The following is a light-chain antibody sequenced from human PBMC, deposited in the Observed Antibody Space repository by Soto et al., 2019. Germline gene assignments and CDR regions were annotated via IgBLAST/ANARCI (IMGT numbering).Light chain of an antibody. CDR3: CSYAGTYTYV. J-gene: IGLJ1*01. V-gene: IGLV2-11*01. CDR1: SSDIGRYNF. CDR2: DVT. Sequence: QSSLTHPRSVSGSPGQSVTIPCTGTSSDIGRYNFVSWYQQHPGKAPHLLIFDVTKRPSGVPDRFSGSRSGNTASLTISGLQADDEADFYCCSYAGTYTYVFGTGTKVTVL.